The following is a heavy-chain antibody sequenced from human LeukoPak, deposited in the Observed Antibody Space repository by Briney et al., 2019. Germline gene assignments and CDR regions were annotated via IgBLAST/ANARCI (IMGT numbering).Heavy chain of an antibody. CDR3: ARGLRVVTAIGEYFQH. J-gene: IGHJ1*01. D-gene: IGHD2-21*02. Sequence: GGSLRLSCAASGFTFSSYAMSWVRQAPGKGLEWVSAISGSGGSTYYADSVKGRFTISRDNSKNTLYLQMNSLRAEDTAVYYCARGLRVVTAIGEYFQHWGQGTLVTVSS. CDR1: GFTFSSYA. CDR2: ISGSGGST. V-gene: IGHV3-23*01.